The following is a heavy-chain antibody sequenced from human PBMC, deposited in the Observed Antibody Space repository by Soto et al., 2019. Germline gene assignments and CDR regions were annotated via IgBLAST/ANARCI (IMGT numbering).Heavy chain of an antibody. Sequence: PGGSLRLSCAASGFTFSSYWMSWVRQAPGKGLEWVANIKQDGSEKYYVDSVKGRFTISRDNAKNSLYPQMNSLRAEDTAVYYCARVGAAATYYYYYYGMDVWGQGTTVTVSS. V-gene: IGHV3-7*03. D-gene: IGHD6-13*01. J-gene: IGHJ6*02. CDR1: GFTFSSYW. CDR3: ARVGAAATYYYYYYGMDV. CDR2: IKQDGSEK.